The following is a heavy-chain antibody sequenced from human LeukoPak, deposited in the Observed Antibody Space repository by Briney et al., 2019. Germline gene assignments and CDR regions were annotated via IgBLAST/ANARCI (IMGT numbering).Heavy chain of an antibody. Sequence: GGSLRLSCAASRFTFSDCYMRWIRQAPGKGLEWVSYISSSSSYTNYAASVKGRFTISRDNAKNSLYLQMNSLRAEDTAVYYCARGKVWFDPWGQGTLVTVSS. CDR3: ARGKVWFDP. CDR2: ISSSSSYT. CDR1: RFTFSDCY. V-gene: IGHV3-11*06. J-gene: IGHJ5*02.